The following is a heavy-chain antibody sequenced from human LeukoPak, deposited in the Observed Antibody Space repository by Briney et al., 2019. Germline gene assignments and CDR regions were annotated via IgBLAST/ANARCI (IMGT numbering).Heavy chain of an antibody. CDR3: ASSRLGYSSSHDY. CDR1: GYTFTGYY. D-gene: IGHD6-13*01. Sequence: ASVKVSCKASGYTFTGYYMHWVRQAPGQGLEWMGWINPNSGGTNYAQKFQGRVTMTRDTPISTAYMELSRLRSDDTAVYYCASSRLGYSSSHDYWGQGTLVTVSS. J-gene: IGHJ4*02. V-gene: IGHV1-2*02. CDR2: INPNSGGT.